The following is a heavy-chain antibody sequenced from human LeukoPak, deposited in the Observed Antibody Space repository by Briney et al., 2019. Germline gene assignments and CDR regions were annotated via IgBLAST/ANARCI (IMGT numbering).Heavy chain of an antibody. CDR1: GFTVSSYG. CDR2: ISYDGSNK. Sequence: GGSLRLSCAASGFTVSSYGMHWVRQAPGKGLERVAVISYDGSNKYYADSVKGRFTTSRDNSKNTLYLQMNSLRAEDTAVYYCAKADTMVRGVIGDIDYWGQGTLVTVSS. V-gene: IGHV3-30*18. D-gene: IGHD3-10*01. J-gene: IGHJ4*02. CDR3: AKADTMVRGVIGDIDY.